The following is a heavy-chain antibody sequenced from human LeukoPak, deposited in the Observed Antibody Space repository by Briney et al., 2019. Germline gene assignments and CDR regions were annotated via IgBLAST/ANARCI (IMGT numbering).Heavy chain of an antibody. CDR1: GFTFSSYW. Sequence: GGSLRLSCAASGFTFSSYWMHWVRQAPGKGLVWVSRTNSDGSSTSYADSVKGRFTISRDNAKNTLYLQMNSLRAEDTAVYYCARVGWGDYYDSSGSFDYWGQGTLVTVSS. V-gene: IGHV3-74*01. J-gene: IGHJ4*02. CDR2: TNSDGSST. CDR3: ARVGWGDYYDSSGSFDY. D-gene: IGHD3-22*01.